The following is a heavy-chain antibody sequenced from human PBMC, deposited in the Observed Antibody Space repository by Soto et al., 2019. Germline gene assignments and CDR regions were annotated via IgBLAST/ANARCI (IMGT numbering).Heavy chain of an antibody. Sequence: ASVKVSCKVSGYTLTELSMHWVRQAPGKGLEWMGGLDPEDGETIYAQKFQGRVTMTEDTSTDTAYMELSSLRSEDTAVYYCATDGPPGIAAAATAGGYWGQGTLVTVSS. V-gene: IGHV1-24*01. CDR2: LDPEDGET. J-gene: IGHJ4*02. D-gene: IGHD6-13*01. CDR3: ATDGPPGIAAAATAGGY. CDR1: GYTLTELS.